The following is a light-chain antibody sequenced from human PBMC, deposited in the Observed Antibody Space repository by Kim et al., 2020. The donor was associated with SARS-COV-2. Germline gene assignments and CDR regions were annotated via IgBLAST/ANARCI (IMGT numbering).Light chain of an antibody. V-gene: IGLV2-14*03. Sequence: GQSITISCTGTSSDVGAYKYVAWYQQHPGKAPKFLIFDVSRRPSGVSNRFSGSKSGDTASLTISGLQAEDEADYYCSSYTRSNTFAFGTGTKVTVL. J-gene: IGLJ1*01. CDR1: SSDVGAYKY. CDR3: SSYTRSNTFA. CDR2: DVS.